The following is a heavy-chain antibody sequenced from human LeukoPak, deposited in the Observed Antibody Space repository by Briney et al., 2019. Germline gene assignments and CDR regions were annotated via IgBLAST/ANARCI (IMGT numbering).Heavy chain of an antibody. J-gene: IGHJ4*02. CDR1: GGSINSYY. CDR2: VFYSGTT. D-gene: IGHD3/OR15-3a*01. Sequence: SETLSLTCSVSGGSINSYYWSWIRQPPGEGLEWIAYVFYSGTTNYNPSLKSRVTISVDTSKNQFSLRLTSVTAADTAVYYCARQFSDWLLGRDYFDSWGQGTLVTVSS. V-gene: IGHV4-59*08. CDR3: ARQFSDWLLGRDYFDS.